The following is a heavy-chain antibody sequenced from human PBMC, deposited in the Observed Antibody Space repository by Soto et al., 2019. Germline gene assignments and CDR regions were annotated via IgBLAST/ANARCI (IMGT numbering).Heavy chain of an antibody. CDR1: GFSLSDHY. V-gene: IGHV3-72*01. Sequence: EVQLVESGGGLVQPGGSLRLSCTASGFSLSDHYVDWVRQAPGKGLEWVGRSRNKANSYTTEYAASVRGRCTISRDQSRSSLYLQMDSLKTEDTGVYYCSRVFTASGTYVVDYWGQGIVVTVSS. CDR2: SRNKANSYTT. J-gene: IGHJ4*02. D-gene: IGHD3-10*01. CDR3: SRVFTASGTYVVDY.